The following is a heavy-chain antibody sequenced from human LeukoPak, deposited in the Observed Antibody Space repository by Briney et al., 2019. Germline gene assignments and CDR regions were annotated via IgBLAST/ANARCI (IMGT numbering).Heavy chain of an antibody. CDR1: GFTFSSYG. D-gene: IGHD3-10*02. V-gene: IGHV3-48*04. CDR3: AELGITMIGGV. Sequence: GGSLRLSCTVSGFTFSSYGMHWVRQAPGKGLEWVSYISSSGSTIYYADSVKGRFTISRDNAKNSLYLQMNSLRAEDTAVYYCAELGITMIGGVWGKGTTVTISS. J-gene: IGHJ6*04. CDR2: ISSSGSTI.